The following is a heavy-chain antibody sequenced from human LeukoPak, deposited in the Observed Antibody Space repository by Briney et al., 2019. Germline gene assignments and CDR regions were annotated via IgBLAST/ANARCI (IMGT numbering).Heavy chain of an antibody. CDR3: AKGGEYYDFWSGHRIGGYYFDY. CDR2: ISSTSSTI. CDR1: GFNFFNYN. D-gene: IGHD3-3*01. Sequence: PGGSLSLSCTTSGFNFFNYNMNWVRQAPGKGLEWISHISSTSSTIKYADSVKGRFTISRDNSKNTLYLQMNSLRAEDTAVYYCAKGGEYYDFWSGHRIGGYYFDYWGQGTLVTVSS. V-gene: IGHV3-48*01. J-gene: IGHJ4*02.